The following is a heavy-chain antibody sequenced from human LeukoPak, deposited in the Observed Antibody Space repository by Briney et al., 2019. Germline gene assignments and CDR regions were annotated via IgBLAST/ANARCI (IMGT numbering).Heavy chain of an antibody. CDR1: GGSISSSSYY. J-gene: IGHJ4*02. CDR3: AGASLGHFDY. V-gene: IGHV4-61*02. Sequence: SETLSLTCTVSGGSISSSSYYWSWIRQPAGKGLEWIGRIYTSGSTNYNPSLKSRVTMSVDTSKNQFSLKLSSVTAADTAVYYCAGASLGHFDYWGQGTLVTVSS. CDR2: IYTSGST.